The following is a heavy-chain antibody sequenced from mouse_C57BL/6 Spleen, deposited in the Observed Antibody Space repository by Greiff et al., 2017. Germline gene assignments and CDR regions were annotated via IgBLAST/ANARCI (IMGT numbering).Heavy chain of an antibody. CDR3: AREGTTVVGYFDV. Sequence: QVQLQQSGPELVKPGASVKISCKASGYAFSSSWMNWVKQRPGKGLEWIGRIYPGDGDTNYNGKFKGKATLTADKSSSTAYMQLSSLTSEDSAVYFCAREGTTVVGYFDVWGTGTTVTVSS. V-gene: IGHV1-82*01. D-gene: IGHD1-1*01. CDR1: GYAFSSSW. J-gene: IGHJ1*03. CDR2: IYPGDGDT.